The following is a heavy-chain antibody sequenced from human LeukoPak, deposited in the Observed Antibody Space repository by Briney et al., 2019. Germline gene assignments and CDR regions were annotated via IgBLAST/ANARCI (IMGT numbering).Heavy chain of an antibody. CDR2: IWYDGSIN. V-gene: IGHV3-33*01. J-gene: IGHJ4*02. CDR3: ARDSTSMVSSHFDY. CDR1: GFTSSSYG. D-gene: IGHD5-18*01. Sequence: PGGSLRLSCAASGFTSSSYGMHWVRQAPGKGLEWVAVIWYDGSINYYADSVKGRFTISRDNSKNTLNLQMNSLRAEDTAVYYCARDSTSMVSSHFDYWGLGTLVTVSS.